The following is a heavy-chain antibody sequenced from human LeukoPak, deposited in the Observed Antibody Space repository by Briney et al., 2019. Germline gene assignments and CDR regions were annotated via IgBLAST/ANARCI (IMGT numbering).Heavy chain of an antibody. CDR2: ISYDGSNK. V-gene: IGHV3-30*04. CDR3: ASSSGYSYYYYYMDV. CDR1: GFTFSSYA. D-gene: IGHD5-24*01. Sequence: GGSLRLSCAASGFTFSSYAMHWVRQAPGKGLEWVAVISYDGSNKYYADSVKGRFTISRDNSKNTLYLQMNSLRAVDTAVYYCASSSGYSYYYYYMDVWGKGTTVTVSS. J-gene: IGHJ6*03.